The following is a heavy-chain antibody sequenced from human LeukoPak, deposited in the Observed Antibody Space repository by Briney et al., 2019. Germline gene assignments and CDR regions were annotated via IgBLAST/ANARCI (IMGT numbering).Heavy chain of an antibody. D-gene: IGHD5-24*01. Sequence: PGGSLRLSCAASGFTFSSYWMSWVRQAPGKGLEWVANIKQDGSEKYYVDSVKGRFTISRDNAKNSLYLQMNSLRAEDTAVYYCAREGYKNYYYYYGMDVWGQGTTVTVSS. J-gene: IGHJ6*02. CDR1: GFTFSSYW. CDR3: AREGYKNYYYYYGMDV. CDR2: IKQDGSEK. V-gene: IGHV3-7*01.